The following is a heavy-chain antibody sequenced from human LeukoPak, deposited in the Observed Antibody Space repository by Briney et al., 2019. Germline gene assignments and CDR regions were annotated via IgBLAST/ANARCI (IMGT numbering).Heavy chain of an antibody. CDR2: ISGSGGST. V-gene: IGHV3-23*01. J-gene: IGHJ4*02. D-gene: IGHD3-10*01. CDR1: GFTFSSYS. Sequence: GGSLRLSCAASGFTFSSYSMNWVRQAPGKGLEWVSAISGSGGSTYYADSVKGRFTISRDNSKNTLYLQMNSLRAEDTAVYYCARVEWFGGDIDYWGRGTLVTVSS. CDR3: ARVEWFGGDIDY.